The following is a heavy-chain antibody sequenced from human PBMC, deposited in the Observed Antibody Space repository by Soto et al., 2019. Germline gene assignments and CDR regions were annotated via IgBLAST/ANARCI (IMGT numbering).Heavy chain of an antibody. V-gene: IGHV4-4*07. CDR1: GASISGFY. CDR2: IYATGTT. D-gene: IGHD1-1*01. J-gene: IGHJ5*02. CDR3: VRDGTKTLRDWFDP. Sequence: PSETLSLTCTVSGASISGFYWSWIRKSAGKGLEWIGRIYATGTTDYNPSLKSRVMMSVDTSKKQFSLKLRSVTAADTAVYHCVRDGTKTLRDWFDPWGQGISVTVSS.